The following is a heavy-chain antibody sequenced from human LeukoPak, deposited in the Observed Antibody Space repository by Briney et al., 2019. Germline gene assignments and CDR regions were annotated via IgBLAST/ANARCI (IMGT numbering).Heavy chain of an antibody. D-gene: IGHD3-22*01. CDR3: ARSRRRGYYYDGRSGRHAFDI. Sequence: GESLKISCKGSGYSFTSYWIGWVRQMPGKGLEWMGIIYPGDSDTRYSPSFQGQVTISADKSISTAYLQWSSLKASDTAMYYCARSRRRGYYYDGRSGRHAFDIWGQGTMVTVSS. CDR1: GYSFTSYW. V-gene: IGHV5-51*01. CDR2: IYPGDSDT. J-gene: IGHJ3*02.